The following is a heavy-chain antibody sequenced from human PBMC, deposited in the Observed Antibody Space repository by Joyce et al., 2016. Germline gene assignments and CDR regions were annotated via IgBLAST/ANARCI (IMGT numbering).Heavy chain of an antibody. V-gene: IGHV1-69*06. D-gene: IGHD6-6*01. CDR2: VSPMFGTA. J-gene: IGHJ5*02. Sequence: QVQLVQSGAEVKKPGSSVKVSCKASGGTLGHYAISWVRQAPGLGLEWMGGVSPMFGTANDAQKVQGRVTVTADKSTSTAYMEGRRVRSDDTAVYYCAQSGRGHYSSSTAWFDPWGQGTLVTVSP. CDR3: AQSGRGHYSSSTAWFDP. CDR1: GGTLGHYA.